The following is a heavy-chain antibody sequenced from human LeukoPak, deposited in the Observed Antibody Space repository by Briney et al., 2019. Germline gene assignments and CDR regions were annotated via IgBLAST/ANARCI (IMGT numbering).Heavy chain of an antibody. Sequence: GGSLRLSCAASGFTFSSYWMHWVRQAPGKGPEWVAVTWSPGSNNYGDSVKGRFTVSRDNSKNTLYLQMNSLRGEGTAVYYCARENSVAATRAFDFWGQGTMVAVSS. V-gene: IGHV3-33*08. CDR1: GFTFSSYW. J-gene: IGHJ3*01. CDR3: ARENSVAATRAFDF. D-gene: IGHD6-19*01. CDR2: TWSPGSN.